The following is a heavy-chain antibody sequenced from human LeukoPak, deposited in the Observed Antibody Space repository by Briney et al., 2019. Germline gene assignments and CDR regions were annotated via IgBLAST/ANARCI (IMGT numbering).Heavy chain of an antibody. CDR1: GYTFTGYY. V-gene: IGHV1-2*02. D-gene: IGHD3-10*01. CDR2: INPNSGGT. Sequence: ASVKVSYKASGYTFTGYYMHWVRQAPGQGLEWMGWINPNSGGTYSAQEFQGRVTMTRDTSISTAYMELSRLKSDDTAVYYCARDYGFGERFIDYWGQGTLVTVSS. J-gene: IGHJ4*02. CDR3: ARDYGFGERFIDY.